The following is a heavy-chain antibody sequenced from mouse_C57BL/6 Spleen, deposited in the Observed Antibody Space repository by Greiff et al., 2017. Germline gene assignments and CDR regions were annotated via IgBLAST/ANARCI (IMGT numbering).Heavy chain of an antibody. Sequence: QVQLKQSGAELVKPGASVKISCKASGYAFSSYWMNWVKQRPGKGLEWIGQIYPGDGDTNYNGKFKGKATLTAYKSSSTADMQLSILTSEDSAVYYCARGDSCGSSFYCYFDGWGTGTTVTVSS. CDR2: IYPGDGDT. CDR1: GYAFSSYW. J-gene: IGHJ1*03. D-gene: IGHD1-1*01. V-gene: IGHV1-80*01. CDR3: ARGDSCGSSFYCYFDG.